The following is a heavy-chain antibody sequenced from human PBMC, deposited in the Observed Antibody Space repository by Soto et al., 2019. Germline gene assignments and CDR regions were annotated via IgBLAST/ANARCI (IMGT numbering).Heavy chain of an antibody. V-gene: IGHV3-33*01. CDR1: GFTFSSYG. CDR2: IWYDGSNK. Sequence: GGSLRLSCAASGFTFSSYGMHWVRQAPGKGLEWVAVIWYDGSNKYYADSVKGRFTISRDNSKNTLYLQMNSLRAEDTAVYYCARADSYGHYKFFDYWGQGTLVTVSS. D-gene: IGHD5-18*01. CDR3: ARADSYGHYKFFDY. J-gene: IGHJ4*02.